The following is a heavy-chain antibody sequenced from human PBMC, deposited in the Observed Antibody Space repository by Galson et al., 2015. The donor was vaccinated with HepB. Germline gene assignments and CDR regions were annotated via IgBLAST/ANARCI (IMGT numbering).Heavy chain of an antibody. CDR2: INGGGDDP. CDR1: GFGFTTYA. J-gene: IGHJ5*02. Sequence: SLRLSCAASGFGFTTYAMSWVRQAPGKGLEWVSAINGGGDDPHYADSVAGRVTIPRDKSKKKMFFQMNSLRTEDTAVYYCVKGTGIYSTGWWFDPWGQGTLVTVSS. CDR3: VKGTGIYSTGWWFDP. V-gene: IGHV3-23*01. D-gene: IGHD1-26*01.